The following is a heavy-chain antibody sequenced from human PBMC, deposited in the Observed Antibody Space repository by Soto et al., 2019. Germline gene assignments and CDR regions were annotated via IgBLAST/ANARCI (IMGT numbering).Heavy chain of an antibody. CDR2: ISYDGSNK. Sequence: PGGSLRLSCAASGFTFSSYGMHWVRQAPGKGQERVAVISYDGSNKYYADSVKGRFTISRDNSKNTLYLQMNSLRAEDTAVYYCAKDRKPLGYCGGDCYLDYWGQGTVVTVSS. CDR1: GFTFSSYG. J-gene: IGHJ4*02. D-gene: IGHD2-21*02. V-gene: IGHV3-30*18. CDR3: AKDRKPLGYCGGDCYLDY.